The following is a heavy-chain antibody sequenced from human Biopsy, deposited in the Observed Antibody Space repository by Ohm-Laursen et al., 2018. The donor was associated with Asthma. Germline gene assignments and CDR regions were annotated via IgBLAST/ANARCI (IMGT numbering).Heavy chain of an antibody. CDR1: GFAFSNYP. Sequence: SLRLSCAASGFAFSNYPMSWARQAPGKGLAWVGTIRPGQPDIDYELPVRGRFFISRDDSKNTLYLDMTSLRAEDTAVYYCVKDTLIDSKNYYTFEVWGQGTMVTVSS. V-gene: IGHV3-23*01. CDR3: VKDTLIDSKNYYTFEV. J-gene: IGHJ3*01. D-gene: IGHD3-22*01. CDR2: IRPGQPDI.